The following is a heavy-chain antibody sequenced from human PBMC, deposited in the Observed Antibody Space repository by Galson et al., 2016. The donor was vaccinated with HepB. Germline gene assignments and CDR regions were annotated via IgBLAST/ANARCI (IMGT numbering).Heavy chain of an antibody. CDR3: AKDRSYGYFGSGGMDV. CDR1: GFTFSSYG. Sequence: SLRLSCAASGFTFSSYGMHWVRQAPGKGLEWVAVISYDGSNKYYADSVKGRFTISRDNSKNTLYLQMNSLRAEDTAVYYCAKDRSYGYFGSGGMDVWAKGPRSPSP. D-gene: IGHD3-10*01. CDR2: ISYDGSNK. J-gene: IGHJ6*02. V-gene: IGHV3-30*18.